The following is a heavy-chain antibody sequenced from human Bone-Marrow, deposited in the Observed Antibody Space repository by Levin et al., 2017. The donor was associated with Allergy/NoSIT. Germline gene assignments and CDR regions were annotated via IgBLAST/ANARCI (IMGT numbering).Heavy chain of an antibody. CDR2: ISWNSGSI. D-gene: IGHD3-22*01. V-gene: IGHV3-9*01. CDR1: GFTFDDYA. Sequence: GGSLRLSCAASGFTFDDYAMHWVRQAPGKGLEWVSGISWNSGSIGYADSVKGRFTISRDNAKNSLYLQMNSLRAEDTALYYCANEGIDSSDAFDIWGQGTMVTVSS. J-gene: IGHJ3*02. CDR3: ANEGIDSSDAFDI.